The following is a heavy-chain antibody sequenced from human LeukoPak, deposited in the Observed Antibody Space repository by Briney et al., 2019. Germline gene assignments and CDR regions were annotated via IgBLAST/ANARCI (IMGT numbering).Heavy chain of an antibody. CDR2: INHSGST. V-gene: IGHV4-34*01. CDR3: ARWLQHEDYFDY. Sequence: PSETLSLTCAVYGGSFSGYYWSWIRQPPGKGLEWIGEINHSGSTNYNPSLKSRVTISVDTSKNQFSLKLSSVTAADTAVYYCARWLQHEDYFDYWGQGTLVTVSS. J-gene: IGHJ4*02. CDR1: GGSFSGYY. D-gene: IGHD5-24*01.